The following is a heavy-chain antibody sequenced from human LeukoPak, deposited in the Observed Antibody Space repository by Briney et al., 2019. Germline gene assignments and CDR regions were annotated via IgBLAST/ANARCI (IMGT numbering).Heavy chain of an antibody. V-gene: IGHV1-69*05. Sequence: SVEVSCKASGGTFSSYAISWVRQAPGRGLEWMGRIIPIFGTANYAQKFQGRVTITTDESTSTAYMELSSLRSEDTAVYYCARGAGSSWYMDYFDYWGQGTLVTVSS. CDR2: IIPIFGTA. D-gene: IGHD6-13*01. CDR3: ARGAGSSWYMDYFDY. J-gene: IGHJ4*02. CDR1: GGTFSSYA.